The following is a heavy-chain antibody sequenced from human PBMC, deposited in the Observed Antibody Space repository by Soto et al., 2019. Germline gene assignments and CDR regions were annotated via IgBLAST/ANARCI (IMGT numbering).Heavy chain of an antibody. CDR1: GFSLSDYG. J-gene: IGHJ6*02. CDR2: IWFDGSNK. D-gene: IGHD4-17*01. CDR3: ARRRSTVTTAWFYHAMDV. V-gene: IGHV3-33*01. Sequence: QVQLVESGGGVVQPGTSLRLSCAASGFSLSDYGMHWVHQAPGKGLEWVAVIWFDGSNKYYAESVKGRFTISRDNSKNTVDLQMDRLRADDTAVYYCARRRSTVTTAWFYHAMDVWGQGTTVTVSS.